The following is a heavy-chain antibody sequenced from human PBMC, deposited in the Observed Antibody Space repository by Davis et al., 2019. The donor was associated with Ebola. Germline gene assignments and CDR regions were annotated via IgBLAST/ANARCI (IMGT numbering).Heavy chain of an antibody. CDR2: INPNSGGT. D-gene: IGHD4-17*01. V-gene: IGHV1-2*04. CDR1: GYTFTSYG. Sequence: ASVKVSCKASGYTFTSYGISWVRQAPGQGLEWMGWINPNSGGTNYAQKFQGWVTMTRDTSISTAYMELSRLRSDDTAVYYCARDLGTVTTSWFDPWGQGTLVTVSS. J-gene: IGHJ5*02. CDR3: ARDLGTVTTSWFDP.